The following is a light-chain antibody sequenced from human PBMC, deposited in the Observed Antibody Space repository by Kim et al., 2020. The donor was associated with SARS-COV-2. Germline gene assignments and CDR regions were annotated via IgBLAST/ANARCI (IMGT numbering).Light chain of an antibody. CDR1: SGHRNYA. J-gene: IGLJ3*02. CDR3: QTWGTGIRV. Sequence: QLVLTRSPSASASLGASVKLTCTLSSGHRNYAIAWHQQQPEKGPRYLMKLNSDGSHSKGDGIPDRFSGSSSGAERYLTISSLQSEDEADYYCQTWGTGIRVFGGGTKVTVL. V-gene: IGLV4-69*01. CDR2: LNSDGSH.